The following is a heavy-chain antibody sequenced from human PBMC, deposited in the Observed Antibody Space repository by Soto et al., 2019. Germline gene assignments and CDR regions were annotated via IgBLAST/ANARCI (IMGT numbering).Heavy chain of an antibody. CDR1: GFTFSSYA. D-gene: IGHD1-26*01. CDR2: ISGSGDST. V-gene: IGHV3-23*01. CDR3: AKRSSGSHYDY. Sequence: GGSLRLSCAASGFTFSSYAMSWVRQAPGKGLEWVSVISGSGDSTYYADSVKGRFTISRDNSKNTLYLQMNSLRAEDTAVYYCAKRSSGSHYDYWGQGTLVTVTS. J-gene: IGHJ4*02.